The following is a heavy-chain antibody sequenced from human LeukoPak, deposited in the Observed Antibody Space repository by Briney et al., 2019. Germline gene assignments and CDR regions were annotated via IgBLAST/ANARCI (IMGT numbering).Heavy chain of an antibody. Sequence: GASVKVSCKASGGTFSSYAISWVRQAPGQGLEWMGGIIPIFGTANYAQKFRGRVTITADKSTRTVYMELSSLRSEDTAVYYCARDLDSRYDFDYWGQGTLVTVSS. CDR3: ARDLDSRYDFDY. V-gene: IGHV1-69*06. J-gene: IGHJ4*02. D-gene: IGHD3-9*01. CDR1: GGTFSSYA. CDR2: IIPIFGTA.